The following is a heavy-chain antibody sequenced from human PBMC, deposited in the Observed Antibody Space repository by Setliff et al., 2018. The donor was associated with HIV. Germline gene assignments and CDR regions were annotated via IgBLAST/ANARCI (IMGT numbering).Heavy chain of an antibody. Sequence: GASVKVSCKVSGYTLTELSMHWVRQAPGKGLEWMGYFDPQDGETVYAQKFQGRITMTEDTPTDTAYMEMSGLRSEDTAFYYCAIDGAGPWLRPMPDYWGQGTLVTVSS. J-gene: IGHJ4*02. CDR1: GYTLTELS. CDR3: AIDGAGPWLRPMPDY. D-gene: IGHD6-19*01. V-gene: IGHV1-24*01. CDR2: FDPQDGET.